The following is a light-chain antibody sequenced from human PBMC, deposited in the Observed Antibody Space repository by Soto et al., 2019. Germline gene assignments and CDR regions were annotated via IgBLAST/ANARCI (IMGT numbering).Light chain of an antibody. CDR3: QPYDSSLSGWV. Sequence: QPVLTQPPSVSGAPGQRVTISCTGSSSNIGAGYDVHWYQQLPGTAPKLLIYGNSNRPSGVPDRFSGSKSGTSASLAITGLQAEDEADYYCQPYDSSLSGWVFGGGTKPPS. J-gene: IGLJ3*02. V-gene: IGLV1-40*01. CDR1: SSNIGAGYD. CDR2: GNS.